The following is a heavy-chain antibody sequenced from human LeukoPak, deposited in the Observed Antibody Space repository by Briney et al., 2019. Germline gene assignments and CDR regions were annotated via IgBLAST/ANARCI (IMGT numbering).Heavy chain of an antibody. J-gene: IGHJ6*03. CDR1: GYTFTGYY. D-gene: IGHD3-22*01. CDR3: ARVYYDSSGYLLPDYYYYYMDV. V-gene: IGHV1-2*02. CDR2: INPNSGGT. Sequence: GASVKVSCKASGYTFTGYYMHWVRQAPGQGLGWMGWINPNSGGTNYAQKFQGRVTMTRDTSINTAYMELSRLRSDDTAVYYCARVYYDSSGYLLPDYYYYYMDVWGKGTTVTVSS.